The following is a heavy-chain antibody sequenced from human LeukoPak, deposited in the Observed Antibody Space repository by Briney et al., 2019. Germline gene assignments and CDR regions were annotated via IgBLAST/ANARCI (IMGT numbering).Heavy chain of an antibody. Sequence: PGGSLRLSCAASGFTFSTYSMNWVRQAPGKGLEWVSYISSSSTTIYYADSVKGRFTISRDNAKNSLYLQMNSLRVEDTAVYYCARERSSRGTTGTTLYYYYMDVWGQGTMVTVSS. D-gene: IGHD1-1*01. V-gene: IGHV3-48*01. CDR3: ARERSSRGTTGTTLYYYYMDV. CDR2: ISSSSTTI. J-gene: IGHJ6*03. CDR1: GFTFSTYS.